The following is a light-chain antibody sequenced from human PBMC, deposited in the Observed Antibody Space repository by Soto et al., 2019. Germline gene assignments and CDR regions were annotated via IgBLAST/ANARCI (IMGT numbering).Light chain of an antibody. V-gene: IGKV1-33*01. CDR2: DAS. J-gene: IGKJ5*01. CDR3: QQYSHLIT. CDR1: QDISNY. Sequence: DIQMTQSPSDMSPSVGDRVTITCQASQDISNYLNWYQQKLGKXPXXLIYDASNLETGVPSRFSGSGSGTDFTFTISSLQPEDIATYYCQQYSHLITFGQGTRLEIK.